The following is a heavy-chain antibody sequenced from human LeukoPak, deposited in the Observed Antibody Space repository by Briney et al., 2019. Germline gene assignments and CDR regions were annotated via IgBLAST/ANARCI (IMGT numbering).Heavy chain of an antibody. Sequence: GSLRLSCAASGFTFSDYYMSWIRQAPGKGLEWVSYISSSGSTIYYADSVKGRFTISRDNAKNSLYLQMNSLRAEDTAVYYCAIDTRWVWNYDYWGQGTLVTVSS. J-gene: IGHJ4*02. CDR3: AIDTRWVWNYDY. V-gene: IGHV3-11*01. CDR1: GFTFSDYY. D-gene: IGHD1-7*01. CDR2: ISSSGSTI.